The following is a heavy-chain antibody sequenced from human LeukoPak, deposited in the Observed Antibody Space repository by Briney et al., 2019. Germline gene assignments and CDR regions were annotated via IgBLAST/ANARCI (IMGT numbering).Heavy chain of an antibody. D-gene: IGHD2-15*01. CDR3: ARASYCSDGSCYSDY. J-gene: IGHJ4*02. CDR1: GYTFSSYS. CDR2: ISAYDGNT. V-gene: IGHV1-18*01. Sequence: ASVKVSCKASGYTFSSYSISWVRQAPGQGLEWMGWISAYDGNTIYAQKVKGRVTMTTDTSTSTAYMELRSLKSDDTAVYYCARASYCSDGSCYSDYWGQGTLVTVSS.